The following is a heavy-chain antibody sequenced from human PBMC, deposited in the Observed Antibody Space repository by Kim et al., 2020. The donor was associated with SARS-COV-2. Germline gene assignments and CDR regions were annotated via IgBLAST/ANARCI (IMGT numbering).Heavy chain of an antibody. D-gene: IGHD6-13*01. Sequence: YAESVMGRFTITRYNSKNTLYLQMNSLRAEDTAVYYCARAHSSSLFMDVWGKGTTLTLSS. J-gene: IGHJ6*03. CDR3: ARAHSSSLFMDV. V-gene: IGHV3-30*01.